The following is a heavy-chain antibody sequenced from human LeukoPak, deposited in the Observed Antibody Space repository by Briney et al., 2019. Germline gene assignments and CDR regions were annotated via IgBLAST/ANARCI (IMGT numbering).Heavy chain of an antibody. CDR3: ATTNWYYYDSIGYYSGY. CDR1: GGSISSSSYY. D-gene: IGHD3-22*01. CDR2: IYYSGST. Sequence: KPSETLSLTCTVSGGSISSSSYYWGWIRQPPGKGLEWIGSIYYSGSTYYNPSLKSRVTISVDTSKNQFSLKLSSVTAADTAVYYCATTNWYYYDSIGYYSGYWGQGTLVTVSS. J-gene: IGHJ4*02. V-gene: IGHV4-39*01.